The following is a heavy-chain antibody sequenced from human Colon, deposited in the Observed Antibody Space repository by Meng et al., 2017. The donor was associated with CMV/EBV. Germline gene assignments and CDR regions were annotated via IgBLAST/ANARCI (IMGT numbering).Heavy chain of an antibody. D-gene: IGHD2-8*02. Sequence: TFSSYAASWVRQAAGKGLDWVSSISASGGNTYYSDSVKGRFTISRDNSKDTVYLQMNSLRAEDTAIYYCAKDIRFCTGGPCYGWLDPWGQGTLVTVSS. CDR2: ISASGGNT. CDR3: AKDIRFCTGGPCYGWLDP. J-gene: IGHJ5*02. V-gene: IGHV3-23*01. CDR1: TFSSYA.